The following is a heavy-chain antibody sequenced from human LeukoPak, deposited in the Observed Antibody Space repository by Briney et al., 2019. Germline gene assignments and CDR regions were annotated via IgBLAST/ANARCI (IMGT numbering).Heavy chain of an antibody. Sequence: GSLRLSCSASGFTVSSNYISWVLQAPVKMLKCFSAIYSGGSTYYADYVKSRLTISRDNSKNTLYLQMNSLRAEDTAVYYCARGLSRRRPYYGIGVRGTGTTVT. V-gene: IGHV3-66*01. CDR2: IYSGGST. CDR3: ARGLSRRRPYYGIGV. J-gene: IGHJ6*04. CDR1: GFTVSSNY.